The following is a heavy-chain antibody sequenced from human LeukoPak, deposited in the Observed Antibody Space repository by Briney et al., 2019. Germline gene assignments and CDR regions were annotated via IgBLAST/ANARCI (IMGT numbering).Heavy chain of an antibody. CDR2: IGASGTTR. V-gene: IGHV3-48*03. Sequence: GGSLRLSCVVSGFPFHFYELNWGRQAPGKGLGWVSNIGASGTTRYYADSVKGRFSISRDNAKSSLYLQMNSLRVEDTAVYYCSLLAVASDFDYWGQGALVTVSS. J-gene: IGHJ4*02. CDR1: GFPFHFYE. CDR3: SLLAVASDFDY. D-gene: IGHD6-19*01.